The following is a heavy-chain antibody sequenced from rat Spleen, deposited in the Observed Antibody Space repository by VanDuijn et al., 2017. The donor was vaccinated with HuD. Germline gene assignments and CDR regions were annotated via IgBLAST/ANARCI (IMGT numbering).Heavy chain of an antibody. CDR3: ARHGPGSWYFDL. CDR1: GFTFSNHD. D-gene: IGHD5-1*01. CDR2: ISPSGGST. J-gene: IGHJ1*01. V-gene: IGHV5-25*01. Sequence: EVQLVESGGGLVQPGRSLKLSCAASGFTFSNHDMAWVRQAPTKGLEWVASISPSGGSTYYRDSVKGRLTVSRDDAKSTLYLQMDSLRSEDTATYYCARHGPGSWYFDLWGPGTMVTVSS.